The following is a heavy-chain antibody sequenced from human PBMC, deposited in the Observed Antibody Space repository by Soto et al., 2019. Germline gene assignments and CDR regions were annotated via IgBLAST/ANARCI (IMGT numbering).Heavy chain of an antibody. V-gene: IGHV4-31*03. J-gene: IGHJ5*02. D-gene: IGHD3-3*01. CDR1: GGSISSGGYY. Sequence: SETLSLTCTVSGGSISSGGYYWSWIRQHPGKGLEWIGYIYYSGSTYYNPSLKSRVSISVDTSKNQFSLKLSSVTAADTAVYYCARIRFLEWLSMGFDPWGQGTLVTVSS. CDR2: IYYSGST. CDR3: ARIRFLEWLSMGFDP.